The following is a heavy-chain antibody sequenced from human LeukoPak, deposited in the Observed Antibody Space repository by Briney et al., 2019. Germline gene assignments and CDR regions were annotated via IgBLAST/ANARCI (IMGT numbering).Heavy chain of an antibody. CDR2: INHSGST. CDR1: GGSFSGYY. CDR3: ASVRHYYDN. V-gene: IGHV4-34*01. J-gene: IGHJ4*02. Sequence: PSEALSLTCAVYGGSFSGYYWSWIRQPPGKGLEWIGEINHSGSTNYNPSLKSRVTISVDTSKNQFSLKLSSVTAADTAVYYCASVRHYYDNWGQGTLVTVSS.